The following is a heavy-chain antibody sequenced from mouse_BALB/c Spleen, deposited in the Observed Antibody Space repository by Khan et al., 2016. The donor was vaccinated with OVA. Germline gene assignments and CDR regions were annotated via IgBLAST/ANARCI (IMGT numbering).Heavy chain of an antibody. D-gene: IGHD1-1*01. CDR2: INTYTGEP. Sequence: QIQLVQSGPELKKPGETVKISCKASGHTFTKYGMNWVNQAPGKGLKWMGWINTYTGEPTYANDFNGRFAFSLATSASTAYLQINNLKNEDTATFICARPHYFTYVLDNVGQRASDTVAS. CDR3: ARPHYFTYVLDN. CDR1: GHTFTKYG. V-gene: IGHV9-3-1*01. J-gene: IGHJ4*01.